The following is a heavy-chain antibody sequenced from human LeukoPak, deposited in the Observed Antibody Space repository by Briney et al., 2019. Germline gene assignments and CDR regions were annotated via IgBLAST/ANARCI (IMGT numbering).Heavy chain of an antibody. CDR2: ISYDGSNK. Sequence: GGSLRLSCAASGFTFSSYGMHWVRQAPGKGLEWVAVISYDGSNKYYADSVKGRFTISRDNSKNTLYLQMNSLRAEDTAVYYCAKDQGPTAYYYDSSPALDVWGQGTTVTVSS. V-gene: IGHV3-30*18. CDR1: GFTFSSYG. J-gene: IGHJ6*02. CDR3: AKDQGPTAYYYDSSPALDV. D-gene: IGHD3-22*01.